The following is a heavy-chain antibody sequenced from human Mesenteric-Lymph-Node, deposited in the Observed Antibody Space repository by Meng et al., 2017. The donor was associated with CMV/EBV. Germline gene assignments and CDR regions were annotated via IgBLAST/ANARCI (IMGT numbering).Heavy chain of an antibody. CDR3: ASQGKFYYDSSNYHDAFDI. CDR1: GFSFSSYN. CDR2: IRDDGSEE. Sequence: GGSLRLSCAASGFSFSSYNMNWVRQAPGKGLEWVAKIRDDGSEEYYVDSVKGRFSISRDNAKNSLYLQMNSLRTEDSAVYYCASQGKFYYDSSNYHDAFDIWGQGTMVTVSS. J-gene: IGHJ3*02. V-gene: IGHV3-7*01. D-gene: IGHD3-22*01.